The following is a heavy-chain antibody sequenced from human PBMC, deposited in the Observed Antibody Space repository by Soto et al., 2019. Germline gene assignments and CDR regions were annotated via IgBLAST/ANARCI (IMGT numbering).Heavy chain of an antibody. CDR1: GFTVSIYG. D-gene: IGHD6-19*01. CDR3: ARSGIEMASTGHFHY. Sequence: GAPVKVACKASGFTVSIYGVSGVRQAPGQGLEWMGWISAYTGNTNYAQKFQGRVSMTTDTSTNTAYMELRSLRSDDTAVYYCARSGIEMASTGHFHYWGQGTVVTVSS. V-gene: IGHV1-18*04. J-gene: IGHJ1*01. CDR2: ISAYTGNT.